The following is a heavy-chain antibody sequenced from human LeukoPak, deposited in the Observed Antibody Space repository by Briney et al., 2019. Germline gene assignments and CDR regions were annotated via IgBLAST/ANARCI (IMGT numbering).Heavy chain of an antibody. CDR1: GFTFDDYA. V-gene: IGHV3-49*04. CDR3: TRVKPDIVVVPAAMVDYYGMDV. D-gene: IGHD2-2*01. J-gene: IGHJ6*02. Sequence: PGRSLRLSCTASGFTFDDYAMSWVRQAPGKGLEWVGFIRSKAYGGATEYAASVKGRFTISRDDSKSIAYLQMNSLKTEDTAVYYCTRVKPDIVVVPAAMVDYYGMDVWGRGTTHSVSS. CDR2: IRSKAYGGAT.